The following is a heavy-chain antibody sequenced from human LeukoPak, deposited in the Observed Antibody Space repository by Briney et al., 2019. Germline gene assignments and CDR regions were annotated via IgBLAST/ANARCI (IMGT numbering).Heavy chain of an antibody. V-gene: IGHV1-69*13. CDR1: GGTFSSYA. CDR2: IIPIFGTA. D-gene: IGHD6-19*01. CDR3: ASAYSQWLVPDY. Sequence: SVKVSCKASGGTFSSYAISWVRQAPGQGLEWMGGIIPIFGTANYAQKFQGRVTITADESTSIAYMELSSLRSEDTAVYYCASAYSQWLVPDYWGQGTLVTVSS. J-gene: IGHJ4*02.